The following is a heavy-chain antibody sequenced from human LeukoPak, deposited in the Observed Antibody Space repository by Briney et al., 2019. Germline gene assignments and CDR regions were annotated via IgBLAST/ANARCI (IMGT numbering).Heavy chain of an antibody. D-gene: IGHD5-18*01. CDR3: ARGPDGYSYENWFDP. J-gene: IGHJ5*02. Sequence: PGGSLRLSCAASGFTFSSYSMNWVRQAPGKGLEWVSSISSSSSYIYYADSVKGRFTISRDNAKNSLYLQMNSLRAEDTAVYYCARGPDGYSYENWFDPWGQGTLVTVSS. V-gene: IGHV3-21*01. CDR2: ISSSSSYI. CDR1: GFTFSSYS.